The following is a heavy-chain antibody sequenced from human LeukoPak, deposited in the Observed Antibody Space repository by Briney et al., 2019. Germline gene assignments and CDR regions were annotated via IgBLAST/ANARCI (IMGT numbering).Heavy chain of an antibody. Sequence: SETLSLTCTVSGGSISSYYWSWIRQPPGKGLEWIGYIYYSGSTNYNPSLKSRVTISVDTSKNQFSLKLSSVTAADTAVYYCARLPKSGDYENPFDYWGQGTLVTVSS. V-gene: IGHV4-59*08. J-gene: IGHJ4*02. CDR1: GGSISSYY. CDR3: ARLPKSGDYENPFDY. D-gene: IGHD4-17*01. CDR2: IYYSGST.